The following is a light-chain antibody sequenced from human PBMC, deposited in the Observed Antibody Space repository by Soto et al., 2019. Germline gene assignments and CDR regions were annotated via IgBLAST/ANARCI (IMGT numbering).Light chain of an antibody. Sequence: ELVMTQSPATLSVSPGERATLSCRASQSVSSNLAWYQQKPGQAPRLLIYGASTRATGIPARFSGSGSGTEFTLTISSLQSKDFAVYYCQQYNNWPRTFGQGTKVEIK. CDR2: GAS. V-gene: IGKV3-15*01. CDR3: QQYNNWPRT. CDR1: QSVSSN. J-gene: IGKJ1*01.